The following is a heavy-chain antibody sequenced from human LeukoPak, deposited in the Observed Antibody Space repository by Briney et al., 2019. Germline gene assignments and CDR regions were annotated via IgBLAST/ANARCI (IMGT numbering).Heavy chain of an antibody. CDR1: GGTFSSYA. CDR2: IIPILGIA. Sequence: SVKVSCKASGGTFSSYAISWVRQAPGQGLEWMGRIIPILGIANYAQKFQGRVTITADKSTSTAYMELSSLRSEDTAVYYCARVGSPLESWYYVRDVGGQGTTVTVSS. V-gene: IGHV1-69*04. J-gene: IGHJ6*02. D-gene: IGHD5-24*01. CDR3: ARVGSPLESWYYVRDV.